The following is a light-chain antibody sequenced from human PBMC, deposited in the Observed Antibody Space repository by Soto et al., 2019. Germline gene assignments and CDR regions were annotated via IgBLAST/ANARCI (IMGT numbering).Light chain of an antibody. CDR3: KQRSNWPIT. CDR1: QSVSSY. Sequence: EIVLTQSPATLSLSPGERATLSCRASQSVSSYLAWYQRKPGQAHRLLIYDAYNRATGIQARFSGSGSGTDFTLTIRSLEPEDFAVYYCKQRSNWPITFGQGTRLEIK. V-gene: IGKV3-11*01. CDR2: DAY. J-gene: IGKJ5*01.